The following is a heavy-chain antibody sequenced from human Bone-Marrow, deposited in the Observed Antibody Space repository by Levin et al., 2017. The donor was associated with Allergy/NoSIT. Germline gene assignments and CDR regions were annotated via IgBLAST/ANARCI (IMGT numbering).Heavy chain of an antibody. CDR3: ARGEVPAVMRQFWSGYYSNPAFDF. CDR2: INPNNGGT. V-gene: IGHV1-2*02. D-gene: IGHD3-3*02. J-gene: IGHJ4*02. Sequence: GASVKVSCKTSGYTFSGYYLHWVRQAPGQGLEWMGWINPNNGGTVYALNFQGRVTLTRDTSISTAFLELSSLTSDDTAVYYCARGEVPAVMRQFWSGYYSNPAFDFWGQGTLVSVSS. CDR1: GYTFSGYY.